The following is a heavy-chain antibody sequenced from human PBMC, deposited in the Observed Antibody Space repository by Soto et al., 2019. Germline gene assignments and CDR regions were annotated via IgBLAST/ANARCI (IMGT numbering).Heavy chain of an antibody. J-gene: IGHJ4*02. CDR3: AKANRLEDYDYIWGSYRRDRSVDY. CDR1: GFTFSSYA. CDR2: ISGSGGST. V-gene: IGHV3-23*01. Sequence: GGSLRLSCAASGFTFSSYAMSWVRQAPGKGLEWVSAISGSGGSTYYADSVKGRFTISRDNSKNTLYLQMNSLRAEDTAVYYCAKANRLEDYDYIWGSYRRDRSVDYWGQGTLVTVSS. D-gene: IGHD3-16*02.